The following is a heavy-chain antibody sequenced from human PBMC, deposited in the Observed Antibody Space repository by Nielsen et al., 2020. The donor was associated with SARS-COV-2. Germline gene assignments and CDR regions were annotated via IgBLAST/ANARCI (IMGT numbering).Heavy chain of an antibody. CDR3: ARTGSYDSSGYYFDY. CDR2: IIPIFGTA. CDR1: GYTFNNYG. V-gene: IGHV1-69*13. Sequence: SVKVSCKASGYTFNNYGISWVRQAPGQGLEWMGGIIPIFGTANYAQKFQGRVTITADESTSTAYMELSSLRSEDTAVYYCARTGSYDSSGYYFDYWGQGTLVTVSS. J-gene: IGHJ4*02. D-gene: IGHD3-22*01.